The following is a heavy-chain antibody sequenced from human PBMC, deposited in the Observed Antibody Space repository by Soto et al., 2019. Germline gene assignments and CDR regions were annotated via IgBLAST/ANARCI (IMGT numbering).Heavy chain of an antibody. Sequence: QVQLVESGGGVVQPGRSLRLSCAASGFTFSSYGMHWVRQAPGKGLEWVAVISYDGSNKYYADSVKGRFTISRDNSENTLYLQMNSLRAEDTAVYYCAKDRWELLGQLDYWGQGTLVTVSS. CDR3: AKDRWELLGQLDY. J-gene: IGHJ4*02. CDR1: GFTFSSYG. D-gene: IGHD1-26*01. V-gene: IGHV3-30*18. CDR2: ISYDGSNK.